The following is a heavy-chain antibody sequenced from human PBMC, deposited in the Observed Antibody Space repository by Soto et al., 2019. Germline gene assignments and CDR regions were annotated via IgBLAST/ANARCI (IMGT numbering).Heavy chain of an antibody. CDR3: ARMGAARWDYYYYGMDV. CDR2: TYYRSKWYN. V-gene: IGHV6-1*01. CDR1: GDSVSSNSAA. Sequence: SQTLSLTCAISGDSVSSNSAAWSWIRQSPSRGLEWLGRTYYRSKWYNDYAVSVKSRITINPDTSKNQFSLQLNSVTPEDTAVYYCARMGAARWDYYYYGMDVWGQGTTVTVSS. D-gene: IGHD6-6*01. J-gene: IGHJ6*02.